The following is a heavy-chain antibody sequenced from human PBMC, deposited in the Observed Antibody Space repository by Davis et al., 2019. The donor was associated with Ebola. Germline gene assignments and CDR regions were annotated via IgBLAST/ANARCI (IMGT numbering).Heavy chain of an antibody. CDR1: GFTFSSYG. J-gene: IGHJ4*02. Sequence: GGSLRLSCAASGFTFSSYGMYWVRQAPGKGLEWVAFIRYDGSSKYCADSVKGRFTISRDNSKNTLCLQMNSLRAEDTAVYYCAKDRGVVPAAPLDYWGQGTLVTVSS. D-gene: IGHD2-2*01. CDR3: AKDRGVVPAAPLDY. V-gene: IGHV3-30*02. CDR2: IRYDGSSK.